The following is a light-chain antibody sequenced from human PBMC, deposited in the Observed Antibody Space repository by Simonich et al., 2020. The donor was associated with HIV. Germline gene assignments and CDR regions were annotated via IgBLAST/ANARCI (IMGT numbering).Light chain of an antibody. V-gene: IGLV2-14*03. Sequence: QSALTQPASVSGSPGQSITISCTETSSDVGGYTYVSWNQQHPGKAPKLMIYAVSKLPSGVSNRFSGSTSGNTASLTISGLQAEDAADYFCCSYTSNSTGVFGGGTRLTVL. CDR3: CSYTSNSTGV. CDR1: SSDVGGYTY. J-gene: IGLJ3*02. CDR2: AVS.